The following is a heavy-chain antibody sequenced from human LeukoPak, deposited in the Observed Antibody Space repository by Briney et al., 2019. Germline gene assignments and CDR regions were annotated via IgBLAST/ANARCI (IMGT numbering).Heavy chain of an antibody. J-gene: IGHJ4*02. CDR2: IIPIFGTA. CDR3: ARLIYGSGSLDFDY. CDR1: GGTFSSYA. V-gene: IGHV1-69*13. D-gene: IGHD3-10*01. Sequence: ASVKVSCKASGGTFSSYAISWVRQASGQGLEWMGGIIPIFGTANYAQKFQGRVTITADESTSTAYMELSSLRSEDTAVYYCARLIYGSGSLDFDYWGQGTLVTVSS.